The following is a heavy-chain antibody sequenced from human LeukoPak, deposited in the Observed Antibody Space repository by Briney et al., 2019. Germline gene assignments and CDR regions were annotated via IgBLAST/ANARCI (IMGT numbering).Heavy chain of an antibody. CDR1: GGSFSGYY. D-gene: IGHD5-18*01. J-gene: IGHJ4*02. CDR2: INHSGST. Sequence: PSETLSLTCAVYGGSFSGYYWSWIRQPPGKGLEWIGEINHSGSTNYNPSLKSRVTISVDTSKNQFSLKLSSVTAADTAVYYCARGGYSYGYMGAYGPGHFDYWGQGTLVTVSS. V-gene: IGHV4-34*01. CDR3: ARGGYSYGYMGAYGPGHFDY.